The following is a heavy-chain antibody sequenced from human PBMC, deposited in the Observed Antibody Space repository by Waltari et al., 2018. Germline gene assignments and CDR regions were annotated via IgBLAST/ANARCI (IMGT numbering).Heavy chain of an antibody. V-gene: IGHV4-39*01. CDR3: AGSMTTVNIGAFDI. CDR1: GGSISSSSYY. D-gene: IGHD4-17*01. J-gene: IGHJ3*02. Sequence: QLQLQESGPGLVKPSETLSLTCTVSGGSISSSSYYWGWIRQPPGKGLEWIGGIYYSGGTYYHPSLKSRVTISGDTSKNQFSLKLSSVTAADTAVYYCAGSMTTVNIGAFDIWGQGTMVTVSS. CDR2: IYYSGGT.